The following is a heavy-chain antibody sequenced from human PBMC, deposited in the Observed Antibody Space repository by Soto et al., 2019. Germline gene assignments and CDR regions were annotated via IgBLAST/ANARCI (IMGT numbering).Heavy chain of an antibody. J-gene: IGHJ4*02. CDR1: GGSISSYD. CDR3: ARGDYDFWSGYYAPTPFDY. Sequence: SETLSLTCSVSGGSISSYDWSWLRQPPGKGLEWIGYIYYSGSTNYNPSLKSRVTISVDTSKNQFSLKLSSVTAADTAVYYCARGDYDFWSGYYAPTPFDYWGQGTLVTVSP. V-gene: IGHV4-59*01. D-gene: IGHD3-3*01. CDR2: IYYSGST.